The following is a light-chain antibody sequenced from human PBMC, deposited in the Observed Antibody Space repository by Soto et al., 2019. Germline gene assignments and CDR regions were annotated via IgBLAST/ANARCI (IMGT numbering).Light chain of an antibody. J-gene: IGLJ1*01. CDR3: SSYTGSSTRV. CDR2: EVS. Sequence: QSALTQPASVSGSPGQSITISCTGTSSDVGAYDYVSWYQQHPDKAPKLMIYEVSNRPTGVSNRFSGSKSVNTATLTISGLQADDEADYYCSSYTGSSTRVCGSGTKVTVL. CDR1: SSDVGAYDY. V-gene: IGLV2-14*03.